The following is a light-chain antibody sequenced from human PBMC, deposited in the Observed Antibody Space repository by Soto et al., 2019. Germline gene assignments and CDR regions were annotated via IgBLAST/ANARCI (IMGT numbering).Light chain of an antibody. CDR1: ESVSNN. Sequence: ILMTQSPATLSVSPGERATLSCRASESVSNNLAWYQQKPGQAPRLLIYDASTRATGIPARFSGSGSGTEFTLTISGLQSEDFVVYYCQQYNNWPLWTFGQGTKVEIK. CDR3: QQYNNWPLWT. V-gene: IGKV3-15*01. CDR2: DAS. J-gene: IGKJ1*01.